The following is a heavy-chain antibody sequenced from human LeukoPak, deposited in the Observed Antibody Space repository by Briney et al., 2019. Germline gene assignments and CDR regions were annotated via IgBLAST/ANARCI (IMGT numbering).Heavy chain of an antibody. CDR2: ISGSGGST. CDR1: GFTLSNYG. Sequence: GGSLRLSCAASGFTLSNYGVSWVRQAPGKGLEWVSAISGSGGSTYYADSVKGRFTISRDNSKNTLYLQMNSLRAEDTAVYYCAKGWEAFDIWGQGTMVTVSS. CDR3: AKGWEAFDI. D-gene: IGHD1-26*01. V-gene: IGHV3-23*01. J-gene: IGHJ3*02.